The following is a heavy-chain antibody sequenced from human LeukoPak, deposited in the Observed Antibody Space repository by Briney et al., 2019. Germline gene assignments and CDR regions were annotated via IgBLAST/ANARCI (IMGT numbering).Heavy chain of an antibody. D-gene: IGHD6-19*01. J-gene: IGHJ4*02. CDR1: GFTFSSYG. CDR3: VKEGVVRICDWYDY. CDR2: ISYEGGTK. V-gene: IGHV3-30*18. Sequence: HPGRSLRLSCAASGFTFSSYGMHWVRQAPGKGLEWVAVISYEGGTKYYADSVTGRFTISRDNSMNTLYLQMNSLRAEDTAVYYCVKEGVVRICDWYDYWGQGTLVTVSS.